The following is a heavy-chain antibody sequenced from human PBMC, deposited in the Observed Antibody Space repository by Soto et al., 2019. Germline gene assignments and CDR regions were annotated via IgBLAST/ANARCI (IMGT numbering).Heavy chain of an antibody. J-gene: IGHJ3*02. V-gene: IGHV3-7*05. Sequence: EVQLVESGGGLVQPGGSLRLSCEASGFTLSDYWMSWVRLAPGKGLQWVAHINQGGSEKDYVGSVKGRFIISRDNAKGSLSLLMNALGVEDTAVYYCARHGVYNPWSRYDAFDITGQGTVVTVSS. CDR1: GFTLSDYW. CDR3: ARHGVYNPWSRYDAFDI. D-gene: IGHD3-3*01. CDR2: INQGGSEK.